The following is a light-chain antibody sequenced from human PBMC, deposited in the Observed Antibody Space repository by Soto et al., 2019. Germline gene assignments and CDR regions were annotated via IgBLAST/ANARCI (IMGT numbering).Light chain of an antibody. CDR3: QQRSNWPIT. V-gene: IGKV1-39*01. CDR1: QDINKF. J-gene: IGKJ5*01. CDR2: AAS. Sequence: DIQMTQSPSSLSASVGDTVTITCQASQDINKFLNWYQQKPGKAPKLLIYAASSLKRGVPSRFSGSGSGTDFTLTISSLEPEDFAVYYCQQRSNWPITFGQGTRMEIK.